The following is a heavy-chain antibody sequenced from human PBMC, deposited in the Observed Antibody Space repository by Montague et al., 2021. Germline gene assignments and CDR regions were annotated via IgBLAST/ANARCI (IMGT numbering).Heavy chain of an antibody. CDR2: TFNTGSS. D-gene: IGHD2-15*01. Sequence: SETLSLTCTVSGGSISSDSYWWAWIRQHPGKGLEYAGTTFNTGSSYYSPSLKSRVTISVDTSKNQFSLRLSAVTAADTAVYYCARSLYCIGGSCYSGFDPWGQGTLVTVSS. CDR3: ARSLYCIGGSCYSGFDP. V-gene: IGHV4-39*01. CDR1: GGSISSDSYW. J-gene: IGHJ5*02.